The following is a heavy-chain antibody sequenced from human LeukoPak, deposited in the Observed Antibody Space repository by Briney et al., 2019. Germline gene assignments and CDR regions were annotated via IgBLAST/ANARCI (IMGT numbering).Heavy chain of an antibody. D-gene: IGHD3-22*01. J-gene: IGHJ4*02. CDR2: IWYDGSNK. CDR3: AKVRYYYDSSGSSYYFDY. Sequence: PGRSLRLSCVASGFTFSSYGMHWVRQAPGKGLEWVAVIWYDGSNKYYADSVKGRFTISRDNSKNTLYLQMNSLRAEDTAVYYCAKVRYYYDSSGSSYYFDYWGQGTLVTVSS. CDR1: GFTFSSYG. V-gene: IGHV3-33*06.